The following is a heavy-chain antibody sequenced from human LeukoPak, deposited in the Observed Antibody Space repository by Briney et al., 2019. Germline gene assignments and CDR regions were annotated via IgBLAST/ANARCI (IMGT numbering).Heavy chain of an antibody. J-gene: IGHJ4*02. D-gene: IGHD3-22*01. CDR2: ISWNSGSI. Sequence: SGISWNSGSIGYADSVKGRFTISRDNAKNSLYLQMNSLRAEDTALNYCAKGPYYDSSGVDYWGQGTLVTVSS. V-gene: IGHV3-9*01. CDR3: AKGPYYDSSGVDY.